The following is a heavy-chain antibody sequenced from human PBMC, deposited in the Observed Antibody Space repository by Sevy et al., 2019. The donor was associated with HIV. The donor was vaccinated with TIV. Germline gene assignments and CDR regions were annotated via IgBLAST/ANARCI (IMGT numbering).Heavy chain of an antibody. CDR3: ARELISGRYYGMDV. D-gene: IGHD6-19*01. Sequence: SETLSLTCTVSGGSISSYYWNWIRQSPGKGLEWIGYIYYTGNTNYNPSLKSRVTISVDTSKNQFSLKLTSVTAADTAVYYCARELISGRYYGMDVWGQGTTVTVSS. J-gene: IGHJ6*02. CDR1: GGSISSYY. V-gene: IGHV4-59*01. CDR2: IYYTGNT.